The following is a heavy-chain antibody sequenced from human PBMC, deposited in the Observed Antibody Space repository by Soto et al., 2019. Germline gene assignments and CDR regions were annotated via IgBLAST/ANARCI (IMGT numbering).Heavy chain of an antibody. J-gene: IGHJ4*02. V-gene: IGHV1-69*13. D-gene: IGHD3-10*01. CDR2: IIPIFGTA. Sequence: ASVKVSCKASGGTFSSYAISWVRQAPGQGLEWMGGIIPIFGTANYAQKFQGRVTITADESTSTAYMELSSLRSEDTAVYYCASRAQRGRDYWGQGTLVTVSS. CDR1: GGTFSSYA. CDR3: ASRAQRGRDY.